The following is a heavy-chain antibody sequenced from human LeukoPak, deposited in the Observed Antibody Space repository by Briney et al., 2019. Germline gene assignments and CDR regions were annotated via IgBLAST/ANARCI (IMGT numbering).Heavy chain of an antibody. V-gene: IGHV1-24*01. CDR3: ARNIGAFTRYYDILTGSYYFDY. CDR2: FDPEDGAT. J-gene: IGHJ4*02. CDR1: GYTLTELS. D-gene: IGHD3-9*01. Sequence: ASVKVSCKVSGYTLTELSMHWVRQAPGKGLEWMGGFDPEDGATIYAQKFQGRVTMTEDTSTDTAYMELSSLRSGDTAVYYCARNIGAFTRYYDILTGSYYFDYWGQGTLVTVSS.